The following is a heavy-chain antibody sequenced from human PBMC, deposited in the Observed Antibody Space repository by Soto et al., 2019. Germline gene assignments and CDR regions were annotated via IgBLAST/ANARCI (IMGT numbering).Heavy chain of an antibody. D-gene: IGHD6-6*01. CDR1: GYTFTGYY. Sequence: RASVKVSCKASGYTFTGYYMHWVRQAPGQGLEWMGWINPNSGGTNYAQKFQGRATMTRDTSISTAYMELSRLRSDDTAVYYCASSAYAARRPFDYWGQGTLVTVSS. V-gene: IGHV1-2*02. CDR2: INPNSGGT. CDR3: ASSAYAARRPFDY. J-gene: IGHJ4*02.